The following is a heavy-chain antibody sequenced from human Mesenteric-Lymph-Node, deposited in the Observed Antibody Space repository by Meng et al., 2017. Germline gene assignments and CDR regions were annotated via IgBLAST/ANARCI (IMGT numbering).Heavy chain of an antibody. CDR2: IYNSGST. J-gene: IGHJ4*02. D-gene: IGHD1-26*01. Sequence: VVLPGWAPGLVKTPRALFLICSVSCGATISGYDYRSWIREPAGKGLEWIGYIYNSGSTYYNPTLKSRVTISVDTSKNQSSLKLRFVSAADTAVYYCAREGRSHKVGLIVYWGQGNLVTVSS. V-gene: IGHV4-30-4*01. CDR1: CGATISGYDY. CDR3: AREGRSHKVGLIVY.